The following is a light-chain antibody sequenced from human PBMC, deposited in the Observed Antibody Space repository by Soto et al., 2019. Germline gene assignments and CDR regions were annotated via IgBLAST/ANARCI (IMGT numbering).Light chain of an antibody. CDR3: QQYGSSPRT. CDR1: QSVSSSY. V-gene: IGKV3-20*01. CDR2: AAS. Sequence: ENVLTQSPGTLSLTPGERATLSCRASQSVSSSYLAWYQQKPGQAPRLLIYAASSRATGIPDRFSGSGSGTDFTLTITRLEPEDFAVYYCQQYGSSPRTFGQGTKV. J-gene: IGKJ1*01.